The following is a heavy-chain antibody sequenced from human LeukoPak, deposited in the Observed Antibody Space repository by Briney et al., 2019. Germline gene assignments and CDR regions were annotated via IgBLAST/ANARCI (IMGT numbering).Heavy chain of an antibody. CDR2: VESDGSIT. CDR3: ARGDYFDY. J-gene: IGHJ4*02. Sequence: GSLRLSCAASGFTFRTYWMHWVRQAPGKGLVWVSRVESDGSITIYADSVKGRFTISRDNAKSTLYLQMNSLRAEDTAVYYCARGDYFDYWGQGTLVTVS. V-gene: IGHV3-74*01. CDR1: GFTFRTYW.